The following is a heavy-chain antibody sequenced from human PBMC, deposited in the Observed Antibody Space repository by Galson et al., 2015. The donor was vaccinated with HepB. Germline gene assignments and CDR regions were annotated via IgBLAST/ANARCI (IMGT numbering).Heavy chain of an antibody. V-gene: IGHV1-18*01. J-gene: IGHJ6*02. Sequence: SCKASGYTFINYGITWVRQAPGQGLEWLGWISTFNGSTNYAQKLQGRVTMTTDTSTSTAYMDLRSLRSDDTAVYYCARGYSSGLTTSYYYGMDVWGQGTTVTVSS. D-gene: IGHD6-19*01. CDR2: ISTFNGST. CDR1: GYTFINYG. CDR3: ARGYSSGLTTSYYYGMDV.